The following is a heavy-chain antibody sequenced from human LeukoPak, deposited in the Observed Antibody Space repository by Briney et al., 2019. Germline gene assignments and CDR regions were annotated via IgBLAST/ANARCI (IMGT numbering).Heavy chain of an antibody. CDR2: ISSSGSTI. CDR3: AELGITMIGGV. D-gene: IGHD3-10*02. Sequence: GGSLRLSCVASGFTFSSYGMNWVRQAPGKGLEWVSYISSSGSTIYYADSVKGRFTISRDNAKNSLYLQMNSLRAEDTAVYYCAELGITMIGGVWGKGTTVTISS. CDR1: GFTFSSYG. J-gene: IGHJ6*04. V-gene: IGHV3-48*04.